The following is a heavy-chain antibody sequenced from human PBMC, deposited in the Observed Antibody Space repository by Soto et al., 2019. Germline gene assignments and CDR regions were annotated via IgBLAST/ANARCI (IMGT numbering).Heavy chain of an antibody. V-gene: IGHV3-7*01. CDR1: EFTFSNYW. CDR2: MKEDGSET. Sequence: VGSLRLSCEASEFTFSNYWMSWVRQAPGEGLEWVAIMKEDGSETYYVDSVKGRFTISRDNAKNSLHLQMNSLRVEDTAVYYCARARPGAYFDYWGQGTLVTVSS. CDR3: ARARPGAYFDY. J-gene: IGHJ4*02.